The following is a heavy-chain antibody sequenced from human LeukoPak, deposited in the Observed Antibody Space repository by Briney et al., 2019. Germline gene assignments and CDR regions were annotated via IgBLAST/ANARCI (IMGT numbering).Heavy chain of an antibody. Sequence: PGGSLRLSCAASGFTFSNYCMHWVRQAPGKGLVWVSRINSDGSTTTYADSVKDRFTISRDNAKNTLYLQMNSLRAEDTAVYYCARSRVEMDTSLLDYWGQGTLVTVSS. CDR1: GFTFSNYC. D-gene: IGHD5-24*01. J-gene: IGHJ4*02. V-gene: IGHV3-74*01. CDR2: INSDGSTT. CDR3: ARSRVEMDTSLLDY.